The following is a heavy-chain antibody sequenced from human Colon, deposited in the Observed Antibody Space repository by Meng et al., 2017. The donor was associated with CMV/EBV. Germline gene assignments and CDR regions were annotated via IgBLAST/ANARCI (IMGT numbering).Heavy chain of an antibody. J-gene: IGHJ5*02. V-gene: IGHV1-3*01. D-gene: IGHD1-26*01. Sequence: KPSGYTFTYYAIPWVRQAPGQGLEWMGRINAGNGNTDYSPTFQDRLTFSRDTSADTAYMELRSLTSEDTAVYYCARDGGWELPFSIDPWGQGTLVTVSS. CDR3: ARDGGWELPFSIDP. CDR2: INAGNGNT. CDR1: GYTFTYYA.